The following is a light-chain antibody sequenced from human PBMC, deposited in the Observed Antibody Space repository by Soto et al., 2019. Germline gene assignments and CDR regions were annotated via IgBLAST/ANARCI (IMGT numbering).Light chain of an antibody. CDR3: QQYYSPIPLT. Sequence: DIVMTQSPDSLAVSLGERATINCKSSQSVLYSSNNKNYLAWYQQKAGQPPKLLIYWASTRESGVPDRFSGSGSGTDFTLTISSLQAEDVAVYYCQQYYSPIPLTLGGGTKVDIK. J-gene: IGKJ4*01. V-gene: IGKV4-1*01. CDR1: QSVLYSSNNKNY. CDR2: WAS.